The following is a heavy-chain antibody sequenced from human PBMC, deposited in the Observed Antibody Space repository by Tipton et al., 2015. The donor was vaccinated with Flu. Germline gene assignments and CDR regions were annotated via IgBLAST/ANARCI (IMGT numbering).Heavy chain of an antibody. CDR2: ILHDGSNK. D-gene: IGHD6-19*01. J-gene: IGHJ5*02. CDR1: GFTFSSYA. Sequence: CAASGFTFSSYAMHWVRQAPGKGLEWVAVILHDGSNKYYADSVKGRFTISRDNSKNTLYLQMNSLRPEDTAVYYCAKPCTSGWYDYNWFDPWGQGTLVTVSS. CDR3: AKPCTSGWYDYNWFDP. V-gene: IGHV3-30-3*01.